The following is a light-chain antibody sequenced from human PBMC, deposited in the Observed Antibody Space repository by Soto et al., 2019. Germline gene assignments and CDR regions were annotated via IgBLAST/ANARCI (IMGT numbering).Light chain of an antibody. Sequence: QSALTQPASVSGSPGQSITISCTGTSSDIGSYDLVSWYQQYPGKAPKLLIYETSERPSEVSHRFSGSKSGNTASLTISGLQADDEAYYYCFSHAESDTRVFGGGTKLTVL. V-gene: IGLV2-23*01. CDR1: SSDIGSYDL. CDR2: ETS. J-gene: IGLJ3*02. CDR3: FSHAESDTRV.